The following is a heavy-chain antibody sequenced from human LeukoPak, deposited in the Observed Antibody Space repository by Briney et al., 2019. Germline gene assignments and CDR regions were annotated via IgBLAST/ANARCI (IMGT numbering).Heavy chain of an antibody. Sequence: GGSLRLSCAASGFTFSSYSTNWVRQAPGKGLEWVSSISSSSSYIFYADSVKGRFTISRDNAKNSLYLQMSSLRAEDTAVYYCARRRHAYYYDSSGHFDYWGQGTLVTVSS. CDR1: GFTFSSYS. V-gene: IGHV3-21*01. D-gene: IGHD3-22*01. CDR3: ARRRHAYYYDSSGHFDY. J-gene: IGHJ4*02. CDR2: ISSSSSYI.